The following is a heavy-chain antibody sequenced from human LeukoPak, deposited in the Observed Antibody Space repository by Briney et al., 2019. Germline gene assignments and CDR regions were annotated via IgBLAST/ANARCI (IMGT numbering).Heavy chain of an antibody. D-gene: IGHD3-16*01. Sequence: SVKASCKASGGTFSSYAISWVRQAPGQGLEWMGGIIPIFGTANYAQKFQGRVTITADESTSTAYMELSSLRSEDTAVYYCARDYTLQGWFDPWGQGTLVTVSS. J-gene: IGHJ5*02. V-gene: IGHV1-69*13. CDR1: GGTFSSYA. CDR3: ARDYTLQGWFDP. CDR2: IIPIFGTA.